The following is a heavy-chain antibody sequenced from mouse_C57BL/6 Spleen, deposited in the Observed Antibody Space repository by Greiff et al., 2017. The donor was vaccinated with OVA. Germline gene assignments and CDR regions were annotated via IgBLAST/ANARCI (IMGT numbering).Heavy chain of an antibody. CDR1: GYTFTSYW. J-gene: IGHJ2*01. CDR3: ARGLQGEFDY. Sequence: VQLQQPGPELVKPGASVKLSCKASGYTFTSYWMHWVKQRPGKGLEWLGNINPSNGGTNYNEKFKSQATLTVDKTYITAYMQLSSLTSEDSSVYYCARGLQGEFDYWGQGTTLTVSA. CDR2: INPSNGGT. D-gene: IGHD2-4*01. V-gene: IGHV1-53*01.